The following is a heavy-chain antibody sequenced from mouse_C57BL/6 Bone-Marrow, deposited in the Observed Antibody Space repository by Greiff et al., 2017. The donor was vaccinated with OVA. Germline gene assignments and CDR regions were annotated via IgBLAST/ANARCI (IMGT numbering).Heavy chain of an antibody. CDR1: GFTFSDFY. D-gene: IGHD1-1*01. V-gene: IGHV7-1*01. CDR2: SRNKANDYTT. CDR3: ARDAEYYGSSPYWYFDV. J-gene: IGHJ1*03. Sequence: EVMLVESGGGLVQSGRSLRLSCATSGFTFSDFYMEWVRQAPGKGLEWIAASRNKANDYTTEYSASVKGRFIVSRDTSQSILYLQMNALRAEDTAIYYCARDAEYYGSSPYWYFDVWGTGTTVTVSS.